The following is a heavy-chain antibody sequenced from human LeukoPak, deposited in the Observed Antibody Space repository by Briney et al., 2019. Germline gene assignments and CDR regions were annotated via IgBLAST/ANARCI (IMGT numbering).Heavy chain of an antibody. J-gene: IGHJ6*02. CDR1: GFTFSDYY. Sequence: GGSLRLSCAASGFTFSDYYMSWIRQAPGKGLEWVSYISRSSSYTNYADSVKGRFTISRDNAKNSLYLQMNSLRAEDTAVYYCARDRRGDSSGYYYVDLVYYYYYYGMDVWGQGTTVTVSS. V-gene: IGHV3-11*06. CDR2: ISRSSSYT. CDR3: ARDRRGDSSGYYYVDLVYYYYYYGMDV. D-gene: IGHD3-22*01.